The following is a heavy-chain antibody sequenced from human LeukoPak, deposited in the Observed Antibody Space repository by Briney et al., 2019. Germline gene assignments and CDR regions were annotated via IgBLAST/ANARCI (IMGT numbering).Heavy chain of an antibody. CDR3: AKDSFLGTGVYGDYEAFDY. D-gene: IGHD4-17*01. Sequence: GGSLRLSCAASGFTFSSYGMSWVRQAPGKGLEWVSAISGSGGSTYYADSVKGRFTISRDNSKNTLYLQMNSLRAEDTAVYYCAKDSFLGTGVYGDYEAFDYWGQGTLVTVSS. CDR2: ISGSGGST. J-gene: IGHJ4*02. V-gene: IGHV3-23*01. CDR1: GFTFSSYG.